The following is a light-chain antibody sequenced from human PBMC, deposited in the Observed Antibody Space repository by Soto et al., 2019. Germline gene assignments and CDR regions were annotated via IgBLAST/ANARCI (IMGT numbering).Light chain of an antibody. V-gene: IGLV2-14*01. J-gene: IGLJ1*01. Sequence: QSVLTQPASVSGSPGQSITISCTGTSSEVGGYNYVSWYQQHPGKAPKLMIYDVSNRPSGVSNRFSGSKSGNTASLTISGLQAEDEADYYCSSYSSSSTPRVFGTGTKVTVL. CDR1: SSEVGGYNY. CDR3: SSYSSSSTPRV. CDR2: DVS.